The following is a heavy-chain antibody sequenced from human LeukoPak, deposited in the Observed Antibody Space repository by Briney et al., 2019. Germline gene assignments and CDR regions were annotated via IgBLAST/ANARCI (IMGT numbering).Heavy chain of an antibody. J-gene: IGHJ5*02. CDR1: SYSISSGYS. CDR3: ARDPSSSGNWFDP. D-gene: IGHD6-6*01. V-gene: IGHV4-38-2*02. CDR2: IFHSGRT. Sequence: SETLSLTCTVSSYSISSGYSWGWIRQPPGKGLEWIGNIFHSGRTYCNPSLKSRVTISVDTPKNQFSLKLSSVTAADTAVYYCARDPSSSGNWFDPWGQGTLVTVSS.